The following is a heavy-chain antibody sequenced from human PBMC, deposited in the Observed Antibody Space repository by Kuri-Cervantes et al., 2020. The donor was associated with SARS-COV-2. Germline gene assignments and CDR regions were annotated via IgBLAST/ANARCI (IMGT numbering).Heavy chain of an antibody. CDR1: GGSFSGYY. D-gene: IGHD4-17*01. J-gene: IGHJ4*02. Sequence: SEPLSPTCAVYGGSFSGYYWSWIRQPPGKGLEWIGEINHSGSTNYNPSLKSRVTISVDTSKNQFSLKLSSVTAADTAVYYCARGGFWYGAGYFDYWGQGTLVTVSS. CDR3: ARGGFWYGAGYFDY. V-gene: IGHV4-34*01. CDR2: INHSGST.